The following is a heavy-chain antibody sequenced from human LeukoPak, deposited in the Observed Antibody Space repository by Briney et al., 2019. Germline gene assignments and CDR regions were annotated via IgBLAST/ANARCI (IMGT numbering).Heavy chain of an antibody. CDR2: VYSGGST. Sequence: GGSLRLSCAASGFTVSSNYMSWVRQAPGKGLEWVSIVYSGGSTYYADSVKGRFTISRDNSKNTLYLQMNSLRAEDTAVYYCARDADFSSGGGWYDAFDIWGQGTMVTVSS. J-gene: IGHJ3*02. D-gene: IGHD6-19*01. CDR3: ARDADFSSGGGWYDAFDI. CDR1: GFTVSSNY. V-gene: IGHV3-53*01.